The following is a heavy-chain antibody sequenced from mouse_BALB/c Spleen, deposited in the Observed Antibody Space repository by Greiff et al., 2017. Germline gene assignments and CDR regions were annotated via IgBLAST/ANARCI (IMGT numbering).Heavy chain of an antibody. CDR1: GYAFSSYW. CDR3: ERRVTTATFAY. Sequence: QVQLMESGAELVRPGSSVKLSCKASGYAFSSYWMNWVKQRPGQGLEWIGQIYPGDGDTNYNGKFKGKATLTTDKSSSSAYMQLSSLTAEDSEDYLSERRVTTATFAYWGQGTLVTVSA. CDR2: IYPGDGDT. V-gene: IGHV1-80*01. D-gene: IGHD1-2*01. J-gene: IGHJ3*01.